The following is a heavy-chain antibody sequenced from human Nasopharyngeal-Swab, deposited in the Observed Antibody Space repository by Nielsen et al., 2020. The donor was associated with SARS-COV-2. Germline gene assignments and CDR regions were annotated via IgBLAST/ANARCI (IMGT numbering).Heavy chain of an antibody. Sequence: GESLKISCAASGFTFSRSWMHWVRQAPGKGLVGVSRIGPDGRETSFADSVKGRFTTSRDNAKNTLYLQMNSLRAEDTAVYFCARGSSDWRGIDYWGQGTLVTVSS. J-gene: IGHJ4*02. CDR1: GFTFSRSW. CDR3: ARGSSDWRGIDY. D-gene: IGHD6-19*01. V-gene: IGHV3-74*01. CDR2: IGPDGRET.